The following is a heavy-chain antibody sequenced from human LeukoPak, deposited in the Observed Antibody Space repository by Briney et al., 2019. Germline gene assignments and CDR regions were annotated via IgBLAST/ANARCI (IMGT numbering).Heavy chain of an antibody. J-gene: IGHJ6*03. V-gene: IGHV1-69*13. Sequence: SVKVSCKASGGTFSSYAISWVRQAPGQGLEWMGGIIPIFGTANYAQKLQGRVTITADESTSTAYMELSSLRSEDTAVYYCAANPAGCSSTSCYRPIGLYYYYYYMDVWGKGTTVTVSS. CDR1: GGTFSSYA. D-gene: IGHD2-2*02. CDR3: AANPAGCSSTSCYRPIGLYYYYYYMDV. CDR2: IIPIFGTA.